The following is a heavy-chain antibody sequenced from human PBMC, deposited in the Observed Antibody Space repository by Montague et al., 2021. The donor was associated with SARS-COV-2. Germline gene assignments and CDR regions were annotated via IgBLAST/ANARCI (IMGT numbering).Heavy chain of an antibody. J-gene: IGHJ4*02. Sequence: SRRLSWSASGFTFSDYYMTWIRQAPGKGLEWVSYISDSGYTIYYADSVKGRFTISRDNAKNSLYLQMNSLRAEDTAMYYCAKDAKAIAYWGQGTLVTVSS. CDR1: GFTFSDYY. V-gene: IGHV3-11*01. CDR2: ISDSGYTI. D-gene: IGHD1-26*01. CDR3: AKDAKAIAY.